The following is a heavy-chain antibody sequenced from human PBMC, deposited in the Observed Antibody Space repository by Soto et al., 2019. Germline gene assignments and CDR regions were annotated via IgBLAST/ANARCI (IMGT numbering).Heavy chain of an antibody. CDR3: AREPRYYYDSSGYLNWFDP. D-gene: IGHD3-22*01. CDR2: ISNGGDFT. Sequence: GGSLRLSCAVFEFTFRNYAMSWVRQAPGKGLEWVSTISNGGDFTYYADSVKGRFTISRDNSQNTLYLQMNSLRDEDTAVYYCAREPRYYYDSSGYLNWFDPWGPGTLVTVSS. CDR1: EFTFRNYA. V-gene: IGHV3-23*01. J-gene: IGHJ5*02.